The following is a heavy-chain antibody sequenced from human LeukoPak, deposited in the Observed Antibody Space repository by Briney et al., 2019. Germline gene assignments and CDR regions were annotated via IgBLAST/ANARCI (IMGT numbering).Heavy chain of an antibody. Sequence: PSETLSLTCTVSGGYISSNSYYWGWIRQPPGKGLEWIGSIYYSGSTYYNPSLKSRVTISVDTSKNQFSLKLRSVTAADTAVYYCTREILYDSTGYYLWGQGTLVTVSS. J-gene: IGHJ4*02. CDR2: IYYSGST. V-gene: IGHV4-39*07. CDR3: TREILYDSTGYYL. CDR1: GGYISSNSYY. D-gene: IGHD3-22*01.